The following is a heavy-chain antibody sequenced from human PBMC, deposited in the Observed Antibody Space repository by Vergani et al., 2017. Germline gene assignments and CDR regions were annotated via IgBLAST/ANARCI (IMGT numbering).Heavy chain of an antibody. V-gene: IGHV3-48*02. CDR1: GFTYSSYS. CDR3: ARDSGGALGYFLGGY. J-gene: IGHJ4*02. CDR2: ISSSSSTI. Sequence: EVQLVESGGGLVQPGGSLRLSCAASGFTYSSYSMNWVRQAPGKGLEWVSYISSSSSTIYYADSVKGRFTISRDNAKNSLYLQMNSLRDEDTAVYYCARDSGGALGYFLGGYWGQGTLVTVSS. D-gene: IGHD6-25*01.